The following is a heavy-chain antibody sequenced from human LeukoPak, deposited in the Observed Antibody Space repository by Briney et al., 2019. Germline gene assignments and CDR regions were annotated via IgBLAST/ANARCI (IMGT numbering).Heavy chain of an antibody. Sequence: ASVTVSFKASGYTFTSYGISWVRQAPGQGLEWMGWISAYNGNTNYAQKLQGRVTMTTDTSTSTAYMELRSLRSDDTAVYYCARVGEYYYDSSGYYYYYYGMDVWGQGTLVTVSS. CDR1: GYTFTSYG. D-gene: IGHD3-22*01. J-gene: IGHJ6*02. V-gene: IGHV1-18*01. CDR2: ISAYNGNT. CDR3: ARVGEYYYDSSGYYYYYYGMDV.